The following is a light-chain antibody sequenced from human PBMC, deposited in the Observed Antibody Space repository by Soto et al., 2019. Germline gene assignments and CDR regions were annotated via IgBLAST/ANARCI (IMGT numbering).Light chain of an antibody. CDR3: QQYNNWPRST. V-gene: IGKV3-15*01. Sequence: EIGMTQSPATLSVSPGERATLSCRASQSVSSNLAWYQQKPGQAPRLLIYGASTRATGIPARFSGSGSGTEFTLTISSLQSEDFVVYYCQQYNNWPRSTFGQGTKVDIK. J-gene: IGKJ2*01. CDR2: GAS. CDR1: QSVSSN.